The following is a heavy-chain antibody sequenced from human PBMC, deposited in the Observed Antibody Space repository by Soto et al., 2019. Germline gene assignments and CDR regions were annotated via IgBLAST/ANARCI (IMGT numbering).Heavy chain of an antibody. J-gene: IGHJ4*02. D-gene: IGHD5-12*01. V-gene: IGHV3-23*01. Sequence: EVQLLESGGGLVQPGGSLRLSCAASGFTFSSYAMSWVRQAPGKGLEWVSAISGSGGSTYYADSVKGRFTISRDNSKNTLYLQMNCLRPYDTAVYYCSKDRRGYSGYVPPPICDYLGQGTLVTVSS. CDR1: GFTFSSYA. CDR2: ISGSGGST. CDR3: SKDRRGYSGYVPPPICDY.